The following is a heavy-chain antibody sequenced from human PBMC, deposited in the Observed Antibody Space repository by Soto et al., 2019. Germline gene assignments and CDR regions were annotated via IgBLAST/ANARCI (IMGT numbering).Heavy chain of an antibody. Sequence: GGSLRLSCAASGFTFSDYAMHWVRQAPGKGLEWVAIISFDGSNEHYADSVQGRFTISRDNSENTLYLQMNSLRADDTAVYYRARPAAPVIFYSGMDVWGQGTTVTVSS. J-gene: IGHJ6*02. CDR2: ISFDGSNE. V-gene: IGHV3-30-3*01. D-gene: IGHD2-21*01. CDR1: GFTFSDYA. CDR3: ARPAAPVIFYSGMDV.